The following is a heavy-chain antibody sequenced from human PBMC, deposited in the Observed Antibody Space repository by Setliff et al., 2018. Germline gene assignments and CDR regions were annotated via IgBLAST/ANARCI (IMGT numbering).Heavy chain of an antibody. CDR3: ARDQVLQWNYLDY. J-gene: IGHJ4*02. CDR1: GFTLSSYA. V-gene: IGHV3-64*04. D-gene: IGHD6-19*01. Sequence: GVLRLSCAASGFTLSSYAMYWVRQAPGMGLEFVLALSSDGSRAYYADSVKDRFFISRDNSKNSLYLQMNSLRAEDTALYYCARDQVLQWNYLDYWGQGELVTVSS. CDR2: LSSDGSRA.